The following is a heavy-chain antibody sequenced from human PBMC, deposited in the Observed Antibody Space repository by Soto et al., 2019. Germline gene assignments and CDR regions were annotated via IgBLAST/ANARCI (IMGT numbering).Heavy chain of an antibody. CDR3: AHRLVTSDFDY. CDR2: IYWDDDK. CDR1: GFSLSTAGVG. V-gene: IGHV2-5*02. J-gene: IGHJ4*02. D-gene: IGHD5-18*01. Sequence: QITLKESGPPLVKPTQPLTLTCTFSGFSLSTAGVGVGWIRQPPGKALEWLALIYWDDDKRYSPSLRTRLTITKDTFKKQVVLTMTNMDPVDTATYYCAHRLVTSDFDYWGQGTLVTVSS.